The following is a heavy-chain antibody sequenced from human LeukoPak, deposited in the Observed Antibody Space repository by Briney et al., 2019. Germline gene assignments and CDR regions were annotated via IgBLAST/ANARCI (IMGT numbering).Heavy chain of an antibody. D-gene: IGHD3-10*01. CDR1: GYTFSGYY. CDR2: TNPNSGAT. CDR3: ARVGLYGSGSYLVY. J-gene: IGHJ4*02. Sequence: ASVKVSCKASGYTFSGYYIHWVRQAPGQGLEWMGWTNPNSGATNYAQKFQGRVTMTRDTSITTAYMELSRLTSDDTAVCYCARVGLYGSGSYLVYWGQGTLVTVSS. V-gene: IGHV1-2*02.